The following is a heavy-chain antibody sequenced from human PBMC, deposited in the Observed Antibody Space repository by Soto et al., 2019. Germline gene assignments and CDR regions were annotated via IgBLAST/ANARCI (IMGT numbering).Heavy chain of an antibody. D-gene: IGHD1-26*01. J-gene: IGHJ4*02. CDR3: ARGGGSDSFDC. Sequence: PSETLSLTCTVSGASITYGGYSWSWIRQTPGKGLEWIGYINHLETTFYNPSFESRLTLSIDRAKNQFSLNLNSMSAADRAVYFCARGGGSDSFDCWGQGILVTVSS. CDR2: INHLETT. V-gene: IGHV4-30-2*01. CDR1: GASITYGGYS.